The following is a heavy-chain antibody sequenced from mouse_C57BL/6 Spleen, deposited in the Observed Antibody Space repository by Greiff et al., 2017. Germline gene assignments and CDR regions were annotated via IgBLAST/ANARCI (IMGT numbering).Heavy chain of an antibody. V-gene: IGHV5-17*01. CDR3: ALTTVVGWGYVDV. Sequence: EVQLVESGGGLVKPGGSLKLSCAASGFTFSDYGMHWVRQAPEKGLEWVAYISSGSSTIYYADTVKGRFTISRDNSKNTLFLQMTSLRSEDAAMYYCALTTVVGWGYVDVWGTGTTVTVSS. D-gene: IGHD1-1*01. CDR2: ISSGSSTI. CDR1: GFTFSDYG. J-gene: IGHJ1*03.